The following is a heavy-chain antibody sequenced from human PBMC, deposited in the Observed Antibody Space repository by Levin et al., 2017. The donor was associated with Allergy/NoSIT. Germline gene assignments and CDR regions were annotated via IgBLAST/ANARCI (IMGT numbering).Heavy chain of an antibody. CDR1: GVSTSGYY. Sequence: SETLSLTCSVSGVSTSGYYWNWIRQLPGKGLEWIGQIFETGSTTYNPSLKSRVTMSLDTSKNHLSLKLRSVTAADTAVYYCARSYLFPSGSYALDPWGQGTAVTVSS. J-gene: IGHJ5*02. V-gene: IGHV4-59*01. CDR3: ARSYLFPSGSYALDP. CDR2: IFETGST. D-gene: IGHD3-10*01.